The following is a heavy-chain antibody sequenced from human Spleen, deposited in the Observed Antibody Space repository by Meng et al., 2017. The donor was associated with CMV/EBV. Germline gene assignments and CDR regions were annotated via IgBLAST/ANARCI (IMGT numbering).Heavy chain of an antibody. D-gene: IGHD1-26*01. Sequence: ASVKVSCKASGYTFTAYYIHWVRQAPGQGLEWMGWIHPNSGGTNYAQKFQGRVTMTRDTSISTAYMELSRLRSDDTAVYYCAREQGVTGSPSYLYYGMDVWGQGTTVTVSS. J-gene: IGHJ6*02. V-gene: IGHV1-2*02. CDR1: GYTFTAYY. CDR3: AREQGVTGSPSYLYYGMDV. CDR2: IHPNSGGT.